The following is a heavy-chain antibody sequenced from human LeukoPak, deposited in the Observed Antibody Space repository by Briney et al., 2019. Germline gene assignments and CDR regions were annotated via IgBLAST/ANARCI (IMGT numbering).Heavy chain of an antibody. V-gene: IGHV3-11*04. CDR1: GFTFSDYY. J-gene: IGHJ4*02. CDR2: ISSSGSTI. D-gene: IGHD3-22*01. CDR3: ARALYYYDSSDY. Sequence: GGSLRLSCAASGFTFSDYYGSWIRQAPGKGLEWVSYISSSGSTIYYADSVKGRFTISRDNAKNSLYLQMNSLRAEDTAVYYCARALYYYDSSDYWGQGTLVTVSS.